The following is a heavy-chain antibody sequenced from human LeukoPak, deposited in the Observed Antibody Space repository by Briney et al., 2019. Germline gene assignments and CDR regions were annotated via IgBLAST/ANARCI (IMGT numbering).Heavy chain of an antibody. V-gene: IGHV3-23*01. Sequence: GGSLRLSCAASEFTFSSYAMSWVRQAPGKGLEWVSPISGSGGSTYYADSVKGRFTISRDNSKNTLYLQMNSLRAEDTAVYYCARAPSPWGDYFDYWGQGTLVTVSS. D-gene: IGHD1-26*01. J-gene: IGHJ4*02. CDR3: ARAPSPWGDYFDY. CDR2: ISGSGGST. CDR1: EFTFSSYA.